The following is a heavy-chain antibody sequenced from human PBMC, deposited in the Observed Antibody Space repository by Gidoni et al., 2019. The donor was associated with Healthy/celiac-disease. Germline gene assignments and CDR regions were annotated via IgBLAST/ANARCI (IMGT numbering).Heavy chain of an antibody. CDR2: IKSKTDGGTT. J-gene: IGHJ6*02. Sequence: EVQLVESGGGLVKPGGSLRLSCAASGFTVSNAWMRWVRQAPGKGLEWGGRIKSKTDGGTTDYAAPVKGRFTISRDDSKNTLYLQMNSLKTEDTAVYYCTTDYRHYYDILTGSYYYGMDVWGQGTTVTVSS. CDR3: TTDYRHYYDILTGSYYYGMDV. V-gene: IGHV3-15*01. D-gene: IGHD3-9*01. CDR1: GFTVSNAW.